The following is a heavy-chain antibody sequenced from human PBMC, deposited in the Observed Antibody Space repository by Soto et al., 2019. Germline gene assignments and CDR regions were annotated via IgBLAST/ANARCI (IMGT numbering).Heavy chain of an antibody. Sequence: PGGSLRLSCAASGFTFSSYGMHWVRQAPGKGLEWVAVISYDGSNKYYADSVKGRFTISRDNSKNTLYLQMNSLRAEDTAVYYCAKGTGYCSGGSCYPGGMDVWGQGTTVTVSS. V-gene: IGHV3-30*18. J-gene: IGHJ6*02. D-gene: IGHD2-15*01. CDR2: ISYDGSNK. CDR3: AKGTGYCSGGSCYPGGMDV. CDR1: GFTFSSYG.